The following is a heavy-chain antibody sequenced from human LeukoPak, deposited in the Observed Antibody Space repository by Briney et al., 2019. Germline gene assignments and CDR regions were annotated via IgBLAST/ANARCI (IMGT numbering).Heavy chain of an antibody. CDR1: GGTFSSYA. D-gene: IGHD3-3*01. V-gene: IGHV1-69*05. J-gene: IGHJ3*02. Sequence: SVKVSCKASGGTFSSYAISWVRQAPGQGLEWMGGIIPIFGTANYAQKFQGRVTITTDESTSTAYMELSSLRSEDTAVYYCARETPTEQKYYDFWSGYRDAFDIWGQGTMVTVSS. CDR2: IIPIFGTA. CDR3: ARETPTEQKYYDFWSGYRDAFDI.